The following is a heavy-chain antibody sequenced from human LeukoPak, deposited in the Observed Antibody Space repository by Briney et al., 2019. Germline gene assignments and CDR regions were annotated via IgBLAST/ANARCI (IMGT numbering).Heavy chain of an antibody. Sequence: SETLSLTCTVSGGSISSYYWSWIRQPPGKGLEWIGYIYYSGSTNYNPSLKSRVTISVDTSKNQFSLKLSPVTAADTAVYYCARGNYDIDGMDVWGQGTTGTVSS. J-gene: IGHJ6*02. CDR3: ARGNYDIDGMDV. V-gene: IGHV4-59*01. CDR1: GGSISSYY. D-gene: IGHD3-22*01. CDR2: IYYSGST.